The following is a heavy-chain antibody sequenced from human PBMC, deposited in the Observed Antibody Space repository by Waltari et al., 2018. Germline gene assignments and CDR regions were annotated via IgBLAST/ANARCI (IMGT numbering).Heavy chain of an antibody. V-gene: IGHV4-34*01. CDR1: GGSFSGSY. J-gene: IGHJ3*02. CDR2: ISHSGST. Sequence: QVQLQQWGAGLLKPSETLSLTCPVHGGSFSGSYLSWIRQPPGKGLEWIGEISHSGSTNYNPSLKSRVTISLDTSKNQFSLKLSSVTAADTAVYYCARQEIIVEVTGDAFDIWGQGTMVTVSS. D-gene: IGHD2-21*02. CDR3: ARQEIIVEVTGDAFDI.